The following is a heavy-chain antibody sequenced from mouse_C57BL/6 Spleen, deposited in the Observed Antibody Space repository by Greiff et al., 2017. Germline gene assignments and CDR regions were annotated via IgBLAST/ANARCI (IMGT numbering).Heavy chain of an antibody. CDR3: ARHPNWDEGAY. CDR1: GFTFSSYG. J-gene: IGHJ3*01. V-gene: IGHV5-6*01. CDR2: ISSGGSYT. D-gene: IGHD4-1*01. Sequence: EVKLVESGGDLVKPGGSLKLSCAASGFTFSSYGMSWVRQTPDKRLEWVATISSGGSYTYYPDSVKGRFTISRDNAKNTLYLQMSSLKSEDTAMYYCARHPNWDEGAYWGQGTLVTVSA.